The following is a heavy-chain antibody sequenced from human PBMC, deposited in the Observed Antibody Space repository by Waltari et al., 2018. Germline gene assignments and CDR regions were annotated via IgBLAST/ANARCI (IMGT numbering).Heavy chain of an antibody. D-gene: IGHD2-21*02. CDR3: AQTMVVTPV. J-gene: IGHJ6*02. Sequence: QVQLQESGPGLVKPSQTLSLTCTVSGGSISSGSYYWSWIRQPAGKGLEWIGYIYTSGSTNYNPSLKSRVTISVDTSKNQFSLKLSSVTAADTAVYYCAQTMVVTPVWGQGTTVTVSS. V-gene: IGHV4-61*09. CDR1: GGSISSGSYY. CDR2: IYTSGST.